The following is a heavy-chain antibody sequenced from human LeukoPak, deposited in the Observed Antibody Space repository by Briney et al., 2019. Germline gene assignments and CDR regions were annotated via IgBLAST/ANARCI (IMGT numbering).Heavy chain of an antibody. V-gene: IGHV3-30*03. CDR1: GFTFSSYG. CDR2: ISYDGSNK. CDR3: AREGCGGDCYGRMDV. D-gene: IGHD2-21*02. Sequence: GGSLRLSCAASGFTFSSYGMQWVRQAPGKGLEWVAIISYDGSNKYYVDSVKGRFTISRDSSKNTMYMQMNSLRAEDTAVYYCAREGCGGDCYGRMDVWGQGTTVTVSS. J-gene: IGHJ6*02.